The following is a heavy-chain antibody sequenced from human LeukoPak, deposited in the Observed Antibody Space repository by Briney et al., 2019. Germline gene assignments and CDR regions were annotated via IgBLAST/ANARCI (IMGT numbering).Heavy chain of an antibody. CDR1: GFTFITYG. Sequence: GRSLRLSCAASGFTFITYGMHWVRQAPGKGLEWVAVIWYDGSNKYYADSVKGRFTISRDNSKNTLYLQMNSLRAEDTAVYYCARDQGHRIQLWLRPLYGMDVWGQGTTVTVSS. D-gene: IGHD5-18*01. CDR2: IWYDGSNK. J-gene: IGHJ6*02. V-gene: IGHV3-33*08. CDR3: ARDQGHRIQLWLRPLYGMDV.